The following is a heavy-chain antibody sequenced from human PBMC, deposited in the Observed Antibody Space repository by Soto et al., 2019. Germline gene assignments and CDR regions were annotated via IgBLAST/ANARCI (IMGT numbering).Heavy chain of an antibody. CDR1: GGSISSSSYY. J-gene: IGHJ4*02. V-gene: IGHV4-39*01. Sequence: QLQLQESGPGLVKPSETLSLTCTVSGGSISSSSYYWGWIRQPPGKGLEWIGSIYYSGSTYYNPSLKSRVNISVDTSKNQFSLKLSSVTAADTAVYYCARLSIGRRFDYWGQGTLVTVSS. D-gene: IGHD6-6*01. CDR3: ARLSIGRRFDY. CDR2: IYYSGST.